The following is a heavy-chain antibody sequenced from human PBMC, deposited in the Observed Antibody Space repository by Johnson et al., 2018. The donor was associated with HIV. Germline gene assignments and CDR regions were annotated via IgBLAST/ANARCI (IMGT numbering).Heavy chain of an antibody. V-gene: IGHV3-30-3*01. J-gene: IGHJ3*02. CDR1: GFTFSSYA. Sequence: QVQLVESGGGVVQPGRSLRLSCAASGFTFSSYAMHWVRQAPGKGLEWVAVMSYDGGNKYYADSVKGRFTISRDNSKNTLYVQMNSLRVEDTAVYYCARGFYGAPDIWGQGTMVTVSS. CDR3: ARGFYGAPDI. D-gene: IGHD4/OR15-4a*01. CDR2: MSYDGGNK.